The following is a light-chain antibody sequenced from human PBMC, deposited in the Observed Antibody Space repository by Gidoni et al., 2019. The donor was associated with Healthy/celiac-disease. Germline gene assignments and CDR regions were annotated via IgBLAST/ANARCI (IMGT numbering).Light chain of an antibody. CDR2: DAS. J-gene: IGKJ4*01. CDR1: QSVSSY. V-gene: IGKV3-11*01. Sequence: EIVLTQSLATLSLSPGARATRSCRASQSVSSYVAWYQQKPGQAPRLLIYDASNRATGTPARFSGSGSGTDFTLTISSLEPEDFAVYYCQQRSNWPPELTFGGGTKVESK. CDR3: QQRSNWPPELT.